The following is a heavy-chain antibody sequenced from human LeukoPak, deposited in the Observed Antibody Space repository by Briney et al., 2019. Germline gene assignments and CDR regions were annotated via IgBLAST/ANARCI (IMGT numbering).Heavy chain of an antibody. CDR3: ARGRREDFWSGYYRQYFDF. D-gene: IGHD3-3*01. CDR1: GGSISSGGYY. J-gene: IGHJ4*02. CDR2: IYYSGST. Sequence: SQTLSLTCTVSGGSISSGGYYWSWIRQHPGKGLEWIGYIYYSGSTYYNPSLKSRVTISVDTSKNQFSLKLSSVTAADTAVYYCARGRREDFWSGYYRQYFDFWGQGTLVTVSS. V-gene: IGHV4-31*03.